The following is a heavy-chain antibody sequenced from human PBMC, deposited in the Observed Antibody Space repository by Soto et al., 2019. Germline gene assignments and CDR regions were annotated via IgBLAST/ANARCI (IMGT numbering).Heavy chain of an antibody. Sequence: SETLSLTCSVSGYSVSSSDYYWAWIRQPPGKGLEWIGSMLYSGLTYYNPSLKSRVTLSVDTSKNQFSVRRNSVTASDTAVYYCAPLSVSLSGPYGIHVWGQGTTVTVSS. J-gene: IGHJ6*02. D-gene: IGHD2-15*01. CDR1: GYSVSSSDYY. V-gene: IGHV4-39*01. CDR3: APLSVSLSGPYGIHV. CDR2: MLYSGLT.